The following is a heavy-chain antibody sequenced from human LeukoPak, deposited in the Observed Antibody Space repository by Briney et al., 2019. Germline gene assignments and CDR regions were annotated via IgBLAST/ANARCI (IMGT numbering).Heavy chain of an antibody. V-gene: IGHV3-9*03. CDR1: GFTFDDYA. Sequence: GGSLRLSCAASGFTFDDYAMHWVRQAPGKGLGWVSGISWNSGSIGYADSVKGQFTISRDNAKNSLYLQMNSLRAEDMALYYCAKDKDFWSGYLTDWGQGTLVTVSS. CDR3: AKDKDFWSGYLTD. D-gene: IGHD3-3*01. J-gene: IGHJ4*02. CDR2: ISWNSGSI.